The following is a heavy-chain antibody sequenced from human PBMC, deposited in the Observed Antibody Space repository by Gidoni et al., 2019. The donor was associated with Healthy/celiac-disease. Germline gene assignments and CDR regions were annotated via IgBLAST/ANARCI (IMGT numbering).Heavy chain of an antibody. CDR2: ISSSSSYI. CDR1: GFTFSSYS. V-gene: IGHV3-21*01. Sequence: EVQLVDSGGGLVKPGGSLSLSCAASGFTFSSYSMNWVRQAPGKGLEWVSSISSSSSYIDYADSVKGRFTISRDNAKNAMYLQMNRLRAEDTAVYYCARDLYYYDSSGFLVYWGQGTLVTVSS. D-gene: IGHD3-22*01. J-gene: IGHJ4*02. CDR3: ARDLYYYDSSGFLVY.